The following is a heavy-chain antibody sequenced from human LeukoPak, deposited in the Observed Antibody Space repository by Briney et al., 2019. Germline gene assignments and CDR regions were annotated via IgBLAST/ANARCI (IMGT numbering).Heavy chain of an antibody. Sequence: PGGSLRLSCAASGFTFSYYGMHWVRQAPGKGLGWVAFIRYDESKKFYGDAVKGRFTISRDNSKNTLYLQMNSLRTEDTAVYYCAKSHLPNAYSGTYYCDYWGRGTLVTVSS. CDR1: GFTFSYYG. CDR3: AKSHLPNAYSGTYYCDY. V-gene: IGHV3-30*02. D-gene: IGHD1-26*01. CDR2: IRYDESKK. J-gene: IGHJ4*02.